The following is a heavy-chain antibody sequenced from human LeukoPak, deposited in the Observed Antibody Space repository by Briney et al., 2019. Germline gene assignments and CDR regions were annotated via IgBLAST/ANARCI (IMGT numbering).Heavy chain of an antibody. CDR1: GYTFTGYY. CDR2: INPNSGGI. V-gene: IGHV1-2*02. D-gene: IGHD1-1*01. J-gene: IGHJ5*02. Sequence: ASVKVSCKASGYTFTGYYMHWVRQAPGQGLEWMGWINPNSGGIDYAQKFQGRVTMTRDTSITTAYMVLSRLRSDGTAVYYCARDEREYAILAWGQGTLVTVSS. CDR3: ARDEREYAILA.